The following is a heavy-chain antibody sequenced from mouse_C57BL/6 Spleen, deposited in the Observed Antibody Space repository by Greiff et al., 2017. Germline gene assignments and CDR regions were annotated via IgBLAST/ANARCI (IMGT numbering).Heavy chain of an antibody. CDR2: IYPRSGNT. CDR3: ARWDRSSGYWFAY. CDR1: GYTFTSYG. Sequence: QVQLQQSGAELARPGASVKLSCKASGYTFTSYGISWVKQRTGQGLEWIGEIYPRSGNTYYNEKFKGKATLTADKSSSTAYMELRSLTSEDSAVYFCARWDRSSGYWFAYWGQGTLVTVAA. J-gene: IGHJ3*01. D-gene: IGHD3-2*02. V-gene: IGHV1-81*01.